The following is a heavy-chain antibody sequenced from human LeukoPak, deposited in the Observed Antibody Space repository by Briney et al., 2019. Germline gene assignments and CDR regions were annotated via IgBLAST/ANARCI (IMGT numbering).Heavy chain of an antibody. CDR1: GYTFTSYD. J-gene: IGHJ6*03. Sequence: ASVKVSCKASGYTFTSYDINWVRQATGQGLEWMGWMNPNSGNTGYAQKFQGRVTMTRNTSISTAYMELSSLRSEDTAVYYCARGLPTYCSSTSCFIGDYYYYMDVWGKGTTVTVSS. CDR2: MNPNSGNT. V-gene: IGHV1-8*01. CDR3: ARGLPTYCSSTSCFIGDYYYYMDV. D-gene: IGHD2-2*01.